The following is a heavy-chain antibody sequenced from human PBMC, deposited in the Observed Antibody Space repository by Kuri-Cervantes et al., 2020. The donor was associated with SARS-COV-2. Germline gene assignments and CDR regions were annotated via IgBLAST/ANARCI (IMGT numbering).Heavy chain of an antibody. D-gene: IGHD6-6*01. CDR3: AREDSSSSLYYYYYYGMDV. J-gene: IGHJ6*02. V-gene: IGHV3-33*08. CDR2: IWYDGSNK. Sequence: GESLKISCAASGFTVSSNYMSWVRQAPGKGLEWVAVIWYDGSNKYYADSVKGRFTISRDNSKNTLYLQMNSLRAEDTAVYYCAREDSSSSLYYYYYYGMDVWGQGTTVTVSS. CDR1: GFTVSSNY.